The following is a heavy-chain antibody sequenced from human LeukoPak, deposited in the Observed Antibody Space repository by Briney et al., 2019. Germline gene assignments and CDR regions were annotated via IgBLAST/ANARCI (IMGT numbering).Heavy chain of an antibody. CDR1: GDSVSSDSAA. CDR2: TYYRSKWYS. V-gene: IGHV6-1*01. D-gene: IGHD3-10*01. CDR3: ARDREGTGYGSGTYYSYYYYAMDV. J-gene: IGHJ6*04. Sequence: SQTLSLTCAISGDSVSSDSAARNWIRQSPTRGLEWLGRTYYRSKWYSDYAASVKSRITISPDTSKNQFSLQLNSVTPEDTAVYYCARDREGTGYGSGTYYSYYYYAMDVWGKGTTVTVSS.